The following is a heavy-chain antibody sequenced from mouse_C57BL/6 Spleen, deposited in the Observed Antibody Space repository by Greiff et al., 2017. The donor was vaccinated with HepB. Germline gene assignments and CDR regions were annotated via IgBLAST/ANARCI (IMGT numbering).Heavy chain of an antibody. CDR1: GYSITSGYD. Sequence: DVKLVESGPGMVKPSQSLSLTCTVTGYSITSGYDWHWIRHFPGNKLEWMGYISYSGSTNYNPSLKSRTSITHDTSKNHFFLKLISVTTEDTATYYCARKEDGYSYWYFDVWGTVTTVTVSS. J-gene: IGHJ1*03. V-gene: IGHV3-1*01. CDR3: ARKEDGYSYWYFDV. D-gene: IGHD2-3*01. CDR2: ISYSGST.